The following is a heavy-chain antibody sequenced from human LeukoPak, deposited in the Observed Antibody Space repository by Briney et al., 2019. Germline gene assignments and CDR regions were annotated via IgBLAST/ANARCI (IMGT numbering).Heavy chain of an antibody. CDR3: APPPGCSSTSCYTEGY. CDR1: GFTFSSYA. CDR2: ISGSGGST. D-gene: IGHD2-2*02. Sequence: PGGSLRLSCAASGFTFSSYAMSRVRQAPGKGLEWVSAISGSGGSTYYADSVKGRFTISRDNSKNTLYLQMNSLRAEDTAVYYCAPPPGCSSTSCYTEGYWGQGTLVTVSS. J-gene: IGHJ4*02. V-gene: IGHV3-23*01.